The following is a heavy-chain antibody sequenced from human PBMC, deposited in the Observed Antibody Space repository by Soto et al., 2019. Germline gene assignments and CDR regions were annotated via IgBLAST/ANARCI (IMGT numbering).Heavy chain of an antibody. Sequence: EVQVLESGGDLAQPGGSLRLSCAASGFSFSSYAMSWVRQSPGKGLEWVSSISRSGNSTYSADSVRGRFTISRDNSKNTMNLRMYSLRAEDTAVYYCAKDAKILDWLPTSYYYDFWGRGALVTVSS. J-gene: IGHJ4*02. D-gene: IGHD3-9*01. CDR2: ISRSGNST. V-gene: IGHV3-23*01. CDR3: AKDAKILDWLPTSYYYDF. CDR1: GFSFSSYA.